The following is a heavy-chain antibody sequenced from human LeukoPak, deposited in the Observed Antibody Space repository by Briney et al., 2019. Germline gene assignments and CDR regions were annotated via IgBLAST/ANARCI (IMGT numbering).Heavy chain of an antibody. D-gene: IGHD4-17*01. CDR3: ARVLSTGRTSNDY. CDR2: ISSSSSCI. CDR1: GFTFSSYS. J-gene: IGHJ4*02. Sequence: GGSLRLSCAASGFTFSSYSMNWVRQAPGKGLEWVSSISSSSSCIYYADSVKGRFTISRDNAKNSLYLQMNSLRAEDTAVYYCARVLSTGRTSNDYWGQGTLVTVSS. V-gene: IGHV3-21*01.